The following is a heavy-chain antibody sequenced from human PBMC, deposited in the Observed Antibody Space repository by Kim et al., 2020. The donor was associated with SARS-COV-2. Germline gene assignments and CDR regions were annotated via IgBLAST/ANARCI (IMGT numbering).Heavy chain of an antibody. CDR2: IYYSGST. Sequence: SETLSLTCTVSGGPISSSSYYWGWIRQPPGKGLEWIGSIYYSGSTYYNPSLKSRVTLTVDTSKNQFSLKLSSVTAADTAVYYCARVDRAATFYFDYWGQGTLVTVSS. CDR3: ARVDRAATFYFDY. CDR1: GGPISSSSYY. D-gene: IGHD2-15*01. J-gene: IGHJ4*02. V-gene: IGHV4-39*07.